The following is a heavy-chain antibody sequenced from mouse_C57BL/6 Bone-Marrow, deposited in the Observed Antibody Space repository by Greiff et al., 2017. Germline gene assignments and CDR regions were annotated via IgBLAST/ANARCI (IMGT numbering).Heavy chain of an antibody. CDR2: LYPRSGNT. V-gene: IGHV1-81*01. Sequence: QVHVKQSGAELARPGASVKLSCKASGYTFTSYGISWVKQRTGQGLEWIGELYPRSGNTYYNEKFKGKATLTADKSSSTASMEVRSLTSEDSAVYFCASKGWLLRFAYWGQGTLVTVSA. J-gene: IGHJ3*01. CDR3: ASKGWLLRFAY. CDR1: GYTFTSYG. D-gene: IGHD2-3*01.